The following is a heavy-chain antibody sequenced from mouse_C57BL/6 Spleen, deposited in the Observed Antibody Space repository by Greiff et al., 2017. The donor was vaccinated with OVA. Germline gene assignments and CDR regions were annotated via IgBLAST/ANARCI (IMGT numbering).Heavy chain of an antibody. CDR2: ISDGGSYT. V-gene: IGHV5-4*01. D-gene: IGHD2-4*01. Sequence: EVHLMESGGGLVKPGGSLKLSCAASGFTFSSYAMSWVRQTPEKRLEWVATISDGGSYTYYPDNVKGRFTISRDNAKNNLYLQMSHLKSEDPAMYYCAREGLRLYAMDYWGKGTSVTVSS. CDR1: GFTFSSYA. CDR3: AREGLRLYAMDY. J-gene: IGHJ4*01.